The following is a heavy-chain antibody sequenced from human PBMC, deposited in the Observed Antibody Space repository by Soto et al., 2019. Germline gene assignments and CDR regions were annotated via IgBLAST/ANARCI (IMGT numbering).Heavy chain of an antibody. CDR3: ARDPYYYGSGAKYGMDV. Sequence: SETLSLTCAVSGGSISSSNWWSWVRRPPEKGLEWIGEIYHSGSTNYNPSLKRRVTISVDKSKNQFSLKLSSVTAADTAVYYCARDPYYYGSGAKYGMDVWGQGTTVTVSS. CDR2: IYHSGST. CDR1: GGSISSSNW. J-gene: IGHJ6*02. D-gene: IGHD3-10*01. V-gene: IGHV4-4*02.